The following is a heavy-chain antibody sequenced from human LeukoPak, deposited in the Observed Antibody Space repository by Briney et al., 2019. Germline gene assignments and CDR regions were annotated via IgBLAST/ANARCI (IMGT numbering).Heavy chain of an antibody. CDR2: IYISGST. D-gene: IGHD1-1*01. CDR3: ARDRGTWNDDGFDY. Sequence: SETLSLTCTVSGGSISRYYWSWIRQPAGKGLEWIGRIYISGSTNYNPSLKSRVTMSVDTSKNQFSLKLSSVTAADTAVYYCARDRGTWNDDGFDYWGQGTLVTVSS. CDR1: GGSISRYY. V-gene: IGHV4-4*07. J-gene: IGHJ4*02.